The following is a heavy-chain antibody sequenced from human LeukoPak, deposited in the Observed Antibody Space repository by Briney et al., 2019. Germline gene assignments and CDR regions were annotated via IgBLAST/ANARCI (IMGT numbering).Heavy chain of an antibody. D-gene: IGHD3-22*01. CDR1: GYTFTSYG. Sequence: ASVKVSCKASGYTFTSYGISWVRQAPGQGLEWMGCISAYNGNTNYAQKLQGRVTTTTDTSTSTAYMELRSLRSDDTAVYYCARARYYHYSSGYFGYFEFWGQGTLVTVSS. CDR2: ISAYNGNT. V-gene: IGHV1-18*01. J-gene: IGHJ4*02. CDR3: ARARYYHYSSGYFGYFEF.